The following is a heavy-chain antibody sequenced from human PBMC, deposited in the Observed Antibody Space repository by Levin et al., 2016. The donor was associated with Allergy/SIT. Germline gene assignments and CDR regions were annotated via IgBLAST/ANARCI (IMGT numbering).Heavy chain of an antibody. CDR3: AKSVVGYVFGYYYYMDV. Sequence: WIRQPPGKGLEWVSAISGSGGSTYYADSVKGRFTISRDNSKNTLYLQMNSLRAEDTAVYYCAKSVVGYVFGYYYYMDVWGKGTTVTVSS. D-gene: IGHD3-10*02. J-gene: IGHJ6*03. CDR2: ISGSGGST. V-gene: IGHV3-23*01.